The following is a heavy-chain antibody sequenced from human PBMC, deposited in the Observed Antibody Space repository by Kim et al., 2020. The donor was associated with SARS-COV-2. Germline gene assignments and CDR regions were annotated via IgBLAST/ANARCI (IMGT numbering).Heavy chain of an antibody. CDR3: ARATEWELLSFDY. CDR1: GGSISSYY. J-gene: IGHJ4*02. CDR2: IYYSGST. D-gene: IGHD1-26*01. Sequence: SETLSLTCTVSGGSISSYYWSWIRQPPGKGLEWIGYIYYSGSTNYNPSLKSRVTISVDTSKNQFSLKLSSVTAADTAVYYCARATEWELLSFDYWGQGTLVTVSS. V-gene: IGHV4-59*01.